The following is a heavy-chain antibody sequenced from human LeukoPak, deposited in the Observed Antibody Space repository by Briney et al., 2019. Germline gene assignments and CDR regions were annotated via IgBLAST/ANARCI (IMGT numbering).Heavy chain of an antibody. D-gene: IGHD3-3*01. Sequence: GGSLRLSCAASGFTFNSYAMNWVRQAPGKGLEWVSAISGSGGSTYYADSVKGRFTISRDNSKNTLYLQMNSLRAEDTAVYYCAKVPSGYYDRIFDYWGQGTLVTVSS. CDR2: ISGSGGST. V-gene: IGHV3-23*01. CDR3: AKVPSGYYDRIFDY. CDR1: GFTFNSYA. J-gene: IGHJ4*02.